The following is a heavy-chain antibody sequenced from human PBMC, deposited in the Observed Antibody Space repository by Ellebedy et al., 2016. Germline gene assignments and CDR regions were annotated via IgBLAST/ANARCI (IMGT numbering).Heavy chain of an antibody. V-gene: IGHV3-23*01. CDR2: ITASGP. D-gene: IGHD3-16*01. Sequence: GGSLRLSCAASGFTFDDYAMHWVRQAPGKGLEWVSQITASGPDYADSVKGRFTISRDESKNTLYLQMNSLRAEDTAVYYCAKGGTYYYASWGQGTLVTVSS. CDR1: GFTFDDYA. CDR3: AKGGTYYYAS. J-gene: IGHJ4*02.